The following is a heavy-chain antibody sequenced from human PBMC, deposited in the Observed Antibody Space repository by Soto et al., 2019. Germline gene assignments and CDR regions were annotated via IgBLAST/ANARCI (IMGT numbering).Heavy chain of an antibody. CDR1: GYTFTGYY. CDR3: ASGVLGGYHGTRWYYGMDV. CDR2: INPNSGGT. D-gene: IGHD3-16*02. V-gene: IGHV1-2*04. J-gene: IGHJ6*02. Sequence: QVQLVQSGAEVKKPGASVKVSCKASGYTFTGYYMHWVRQAPGQGLEWMGWINPNSGGTNYAQKFQGWVTMTRDTSISTAHMEVGRVRSDDKAVYFCASGVLGGYHGTRWYYGMDVWGHGTTVTVSS.